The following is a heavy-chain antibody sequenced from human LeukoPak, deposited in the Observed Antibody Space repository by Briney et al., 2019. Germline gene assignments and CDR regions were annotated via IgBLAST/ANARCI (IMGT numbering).Heavy chain of an antibody. D-gene: IGHD3-9*01. CDR2: IYYSGST. V-gene: IGHV4-30-4*01. J-gene: IGHJ6*02. CDR1: GGSISSGDYY. CDR3: ALSLLRYFDWPPRRPYGVDV. Sequence: PSETLSLTCTVSGGSISSGDYYWSWIRQPPGKGLEWIGYIYYSGSTYYNPSLKSRVTISVDTSKNQFSLKLSSVTAADTAVYYCALSLLRYFDWPPRRPYGVDVWGQGTTVTVSS.